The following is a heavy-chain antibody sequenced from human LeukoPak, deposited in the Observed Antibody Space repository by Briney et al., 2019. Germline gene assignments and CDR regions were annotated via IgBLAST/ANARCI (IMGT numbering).Heavy chain of an antibody. CDR3: ARWGGVPARLAPYFDY. Sequence: SETLSLTCTVSGGSISSYYWSWTRQPPGKGLEWIGYIYYSGSTNYNPSLKSRVTISVDTSKNQFSLKLSSVTAADTAVYYCARWGGVPARLAPYFDYWGQGTLVTVSS. J-gene: IGHJ4*02. CDR2: IYYSGST. V-gene: IGHV4-59*01. CDR1: GGSISSYY. D-gene: IGHD2-2*01.